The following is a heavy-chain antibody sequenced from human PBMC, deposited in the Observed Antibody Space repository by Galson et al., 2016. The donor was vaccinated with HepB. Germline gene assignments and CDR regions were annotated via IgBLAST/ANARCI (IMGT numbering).Heavy chain of an antibody. Sequence: SLRLSCAASGFTFSSFWLNWVRQAPGKGLEWVASITEDASKAFYADSVKGRFTISRDNVEDSLSLQMNSLRCEDTAVYYCARYGGEAGWYFPQWGQGTLVTVSS. CDR2: ITEDASKA. D-gene: IGHD6-19*01. CDR3: ARYGGEAGWYFPQ. J-gene: IGHJ1*01. CDR1: GFTFSSFW. V-gene: IGHV3-7*03.